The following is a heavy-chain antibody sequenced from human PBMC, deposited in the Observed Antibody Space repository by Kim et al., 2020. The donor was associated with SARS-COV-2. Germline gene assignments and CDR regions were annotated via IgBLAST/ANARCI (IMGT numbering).Heavy chain of an antibody. CDR3: AARTSASDMDV. V-gene: IGHV3-66*01. CDR2: IYSGGST. D-gene: IGHD2-2*01. J-gene: IGHJ6*03. Sequence: GGSLRLSCAASGFTVSSNYMSWVRQAPGKGLEWVSVIYSGGSTYYADSVKGRFTISRDNSKNTLYLQMNSLRAEDTAVYYCAARTSASDMDVWGKGTTVTVSS. CDR1: GFTVSSNY.